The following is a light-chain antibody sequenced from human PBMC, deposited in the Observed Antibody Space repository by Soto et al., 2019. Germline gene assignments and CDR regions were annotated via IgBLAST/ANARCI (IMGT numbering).Light chain of an antibody. CDR1: SSNIGSNT. CDR2: SSN. CDR3: AAWDGSLNGPV. V-gene: IGLV1-44*01. Sequence: QSVLTQPPSASGTPGQRVTISCSGSSSNIGSNTVNWYQQLPGTAPKLLIYSSNQRPSGVPDRFSGSKSGTSASLAISGLQSEDEAGYYCAAWDGSLNGPVFGTGTKVTVL. J-gene: IGLJ1*01.